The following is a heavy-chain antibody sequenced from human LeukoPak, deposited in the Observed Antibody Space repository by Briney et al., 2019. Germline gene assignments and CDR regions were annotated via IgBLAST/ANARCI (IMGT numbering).Heavy chain of an antibody. CDR1: GFTFSSYS. J-gene: IGHJ4*02. Sequence: GGSLRLSCAASGFTFSSYSMNWVRQAPGKGLEWVSYISSSSSTIYYADSVKGRFTTSRDNAKNSLYLQMNSLRAEDTAVYYCARDRDNYDFWSGLTSYYFDYWGQGTLVTVSS. D-gene: IGHD3-3*01. V-gene: IGHV3-48*01. CDR3: ARDRDNYDFWSGLTSYYFDY. CDR2: ISSSSSTI.